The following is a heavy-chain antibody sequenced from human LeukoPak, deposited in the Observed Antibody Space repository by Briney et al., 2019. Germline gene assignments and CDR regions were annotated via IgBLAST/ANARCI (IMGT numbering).Heavy chain of an antibody. CDR3: ARDSGMVRGTVDY. CDR2: INPSGGST. CDR1: GYTFTSYY. Sequence: GASVTVSCKSSGYTFTSYYMYWVRQAPGQGLEWMGIINPSGGSTSYAQKFQGRVTMTRDTSTSTVYMELSSLRSKDTAVYYCARDSGMVRGTVDYWGQGTLVTVSS. D-gene: IGHD3-10*01. J-gene: IGHJ4*02. V-gene: IGHV1-46*01.